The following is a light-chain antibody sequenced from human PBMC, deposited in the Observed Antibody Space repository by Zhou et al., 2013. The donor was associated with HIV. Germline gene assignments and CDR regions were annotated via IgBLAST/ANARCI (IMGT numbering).Light chain of an antibody. CDR2: DAS. V-gene: IGKV1-13*02. J-gene: IGKJ1*01. Sequence: AIQLTQSPSSLSASVGDRVTITCRASQGISSDLAWYQQKPGKAPQLLIYDASTLQSGVPSRFSGSGSGTEFTLTISSLQPEDFATYYCQQANSFPRTFGQGPKVEIK. CDR1: QGISSD. CDR3: QQANSFPRT.